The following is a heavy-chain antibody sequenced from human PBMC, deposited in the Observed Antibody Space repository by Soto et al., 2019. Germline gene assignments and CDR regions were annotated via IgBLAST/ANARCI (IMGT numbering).Heavy chain of an antibody. J-gene: IGHJ6*02. Sequence: QVQLVESGGGVVQPGRSLRLSCAASGFTFSSYGMHWVRQAPGKGLEWVAVISYDGSNKYYADSVKGRFTISRDNSKNTLYLQMNSLRAEDTAVYYCAKDPMATSYYYGMDVWGQGTTVTVSS. CDR2: ISYDGSNK. D-gene: IGHD5-12*01. CDR1: GFTFSSYG. CDR3: AKDPMATSYYYGMDV. V-gene: IGHV3-30*18.